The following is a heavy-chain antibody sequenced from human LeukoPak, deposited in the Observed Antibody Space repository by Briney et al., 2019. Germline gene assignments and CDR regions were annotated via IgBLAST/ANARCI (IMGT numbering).Heavy chain of an antibody. CDR3: AKTYAGVPIDY. V-gene: IGHV1-18*01. CDR1: GYTFTHYD. CDR2: ISAYNGNT. D-gene: IGHD4-23*01. J-gene: IGHJ4*02. Sequence: ASVKVSCKASGYTFTHYDIHWVRQAPGQGLEWMGWISAYNGNTNYAQKLQGRVTMTTDTSTSTAYMELRSLRSDDTAVYYCAKTYAGVPIDYWGQGTLVTVSS.